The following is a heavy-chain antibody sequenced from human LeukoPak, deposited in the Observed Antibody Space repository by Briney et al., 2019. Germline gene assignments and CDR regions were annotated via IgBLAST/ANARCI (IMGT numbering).Heavy chain of an antibody. CDR2: IYYSGST. CDR3: ARSGYYYYGMDV. V-gene: IGHV4-31*03. J-gene: IGHJ6*02. CDR1: GGSISSGGYY. Sequence: PSETLSLTCTVSGGSISSGGYYWSWIRQHPGKGLEWIGYIYYSGSTYYNPSLKSRVTISVDTSKNQFSLRLSSVTAADTAVYYCARSGYYYYGMDVWGQGTTVTVSS.